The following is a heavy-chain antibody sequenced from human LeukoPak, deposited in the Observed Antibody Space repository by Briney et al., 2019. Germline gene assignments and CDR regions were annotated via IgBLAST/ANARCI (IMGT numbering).Heavy chain of an antibody. V-gene: IGHV3-9*03. J-gene: IGHJ4*02. D-gene: IGHD6-19*01. CDR1: GFTFDDYA. Sequence: GGSLRLSCAASGFTFDDYAMHWVRQAPGKGLEWVSGINWNSGSIGYADSVKGRFTISRDNAKNSLYLQMNSLRAEDMALYYCAKDMRSSGWYLSFDNWGQGTLVTVSS. CDR3: AKDMRSSGWYLSFDN. CDR2: INWNSGSI.